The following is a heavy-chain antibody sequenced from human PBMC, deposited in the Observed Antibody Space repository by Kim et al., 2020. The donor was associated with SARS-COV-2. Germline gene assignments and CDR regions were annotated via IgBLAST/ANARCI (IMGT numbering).Heavy chain of an antibody. Sequence: ASVKVSCKASGYIFSDYFIHWVRQAPGQGLEWMGRIKPNSGGTDYAQKFQGRVTMTRDTSISTAYLELSRLRSNDTAIYYCARDLRFDDRTGPYFFGAFDIWGQGTTVAVSS. J-gene: IGHJ3*02. V-gene: IGHV1-2*06. CDR2: IKPNSGGT. CDR3: ARDLRFDDRTGPYFFGAFDI. D-gene: IGHD3-22*01. CDR1: GYIFSDYF.